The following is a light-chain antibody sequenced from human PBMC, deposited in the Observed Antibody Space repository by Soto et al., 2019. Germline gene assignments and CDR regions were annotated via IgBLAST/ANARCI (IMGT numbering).Light chain of an antibody. CDR1: NSDVGAYNY. Sequence: SALTQPASVSGSPGQSITISCTGTNSDVGAYNYVSWYQQHPGKAPKLMIYDVSNRPSGVSNRFSGSKSGNTASLTISGLRAEDEADYYCSSYTSSSTRVFGGGTKVTVL. CDR2: DVS. V-gene: IGLV2-14*01. CDR3: SSYTSSSTRV. J-gene: IGLJ2*01.